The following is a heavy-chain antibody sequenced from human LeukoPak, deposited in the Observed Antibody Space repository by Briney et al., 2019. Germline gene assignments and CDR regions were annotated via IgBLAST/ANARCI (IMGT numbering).Heavy chain of an antibody. CDR1: GYSFTSYW. V-gene: IGHV5-51*01. Sequence: GESLKISCKGSGYSFTSYWIGWVRQMPGKGLEWMGIIYPGDSDTRYSPSFQGQVTISAGKSISTAYLQWSSLKASDTAMYYCARSGRYYYDSSGYYYVYFDCWGQGTLVTVSS. CDR2: IYPGDSDT. J-gene: IGHJ4*02. CDR3: ARSGRYYYDSSGYYYVYFDC. D-gene: IGHD3-22*01.